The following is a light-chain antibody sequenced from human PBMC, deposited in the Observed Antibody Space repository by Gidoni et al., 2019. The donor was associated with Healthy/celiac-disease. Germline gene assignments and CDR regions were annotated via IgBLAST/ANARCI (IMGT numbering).Light chain of an antibody. CDR3: QQRSNWPYT. CDR2: YAS. Sequence: IVLTQSPATRALSPGERATLSCRASQSVSSYLAWYQQKPGQAPRLLIYYASNSATGIPARFIGSGSGTDFTLTIISLEPEDFAVYYCQQRSNWPYTFGQGTKLEIK. J-gene: IGKJ2*01. V-gene: IGKV3-11*01. CDR1: QSVSSY.